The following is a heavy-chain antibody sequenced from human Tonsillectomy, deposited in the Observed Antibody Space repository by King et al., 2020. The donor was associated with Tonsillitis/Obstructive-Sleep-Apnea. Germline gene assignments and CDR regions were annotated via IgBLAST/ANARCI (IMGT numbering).Heavy chain of an antibody. J-gene: IGHJ6*03. CDR3: ARDSWEMATRYYYYYMDV. CDR1: GGTFSSYA. CDR2: IIPIFGTA. D-gene: IGHD5-24*01. V-gene: IGHV1-69*01. Sequence: QLVQSGAEVKKPGSSVKVSCKASGGTFSSYAISWVRQAPGQGLEWMGGIIPIFGTANYAQKFQGRVTITADESTSTAYMELSSLRSEDTAVDYCARDSWEMATRYYYYYMDVWGKGTTVTVSS.